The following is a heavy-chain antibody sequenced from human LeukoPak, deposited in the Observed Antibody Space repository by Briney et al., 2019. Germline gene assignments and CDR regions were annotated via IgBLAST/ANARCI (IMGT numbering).Heavy chain of an antibody. V-gene: IGHV4-59*08. CDR3: ARQPANTAAFDI. CDR2: VRANGES. D-gene: IGHD5-18*01. J-gene: IGHJ3*02. CDR1: GGSINTYY. Sequence: PSETLSLTCTVSGGSINTYYWSWIRQPPGKGLEWIAYVRANGESSYNPSLKSRVAISLDTATNQISLSLNFVTAADTAVYYCARQPANTAAFDIWGLGTMVTVSS.